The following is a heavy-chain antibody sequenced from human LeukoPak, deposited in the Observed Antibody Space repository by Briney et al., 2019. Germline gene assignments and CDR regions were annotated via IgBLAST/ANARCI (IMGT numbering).Heavy chain of an antibody. V-gene: IGHV3-30*02. Sequence: GGSLRRSCAASGFTFSDYGMHWVRQAPGKGLEWVAFIQYDGSNKYYADSVKGRFTISRDNSKNTLYLQMNSLRTEDTAVYYCAKDRVAGTDDFDCWGQGTLVTVS. CDR2: IQYDGSNK. CDR3: AKDRVAGTDDFDC. CDR1: GFTFSDYG. J-gene: IGHJ4*02. D-gene: IGHD1-7*01.